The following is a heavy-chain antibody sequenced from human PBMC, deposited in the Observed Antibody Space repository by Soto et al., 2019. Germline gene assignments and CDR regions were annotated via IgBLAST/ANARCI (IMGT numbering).Heavy chain of an antibody. CDR3: ARDRGVAPPVAGNTHYYYYMDV. CDR1: GYSFTNYG. CDR2: ISAYNGNT. J-gene: IGHJ6*03. D-gene: IGHD6-19*01. V-gene: IGHV1-18*01. Sequence: QDQLVQSGVEVKKPGASVKVSCKASGYSFTNYGITWVRQAPGQGFEWMGWISAYNGNTNYAQKFQGRVTLTTDASTRKGYLELRSLRSDDTAVYYCARDRGVAPPVAGNTHYYYYMDVWGKGTTVTVSS.